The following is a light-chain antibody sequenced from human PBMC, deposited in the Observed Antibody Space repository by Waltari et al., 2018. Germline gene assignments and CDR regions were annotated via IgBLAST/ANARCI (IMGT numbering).Light chain of an antibody. CDR1: SSDVGGYNY. V-gene: IGLV2-14*01. J-gene: IGLJ2*01. CDR2: EVS. Sequence: QSALTQPASVSGSPGQSITISCTGTSSDVGGYNYVSWYQQHPGKAPKLMIYEVSKRPSGVSNRFSGSKSGHTASLTISGLQAEDEADYYCSSYTSSSTLGFGGGTKLTVL. CDR3: SSYTSSSTLG.